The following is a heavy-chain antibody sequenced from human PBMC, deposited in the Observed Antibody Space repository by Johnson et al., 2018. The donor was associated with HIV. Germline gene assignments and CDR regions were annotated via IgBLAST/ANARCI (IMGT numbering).Heavy chain of an antibody. D-gene: IGHD3-22*01. J-gene: IGHJ3*02. CDR1: GFTVSSNY. V-gene: IGHV3-7*01. CDR3: ARDGDSSGPLHDAFDI. Sequence: VQLVESGGGLVQPGGSLRLSCAASGFTVSSNYMTWFRQAPGKGLEWVANINQGGSGAYYVNSVKGRFTISRDNAQSSLYLQMSSRTADDTAVYHCARDGDSSGPLHDAFDIWGQGTMVTVSS. CDR2: INQGGSGA.